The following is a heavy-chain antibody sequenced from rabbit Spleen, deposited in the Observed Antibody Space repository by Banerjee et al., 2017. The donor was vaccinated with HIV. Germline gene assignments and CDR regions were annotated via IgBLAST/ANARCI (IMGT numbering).Heavy chain of an antibody. CDR3: AMGWGGDGHAFDP. CDR2: IDAGDSDYS. CDR1: GFSFSSDYW. Sequence: QEQLVESGGGLVQPEGSLTLTCTASGFSFSSDYWIWWVRQAPGKGLEWIAYIDAGDSDYSAYSSWAKCRFTISKTSTTVTLQMTSLTVSDTTTYFCAMGWGGDGHAFDPWGPGTLVTVS. D-gene: IGHD2-1*01. J-gene: IGHJ2*01. V-gene: IGHV1S45*01.